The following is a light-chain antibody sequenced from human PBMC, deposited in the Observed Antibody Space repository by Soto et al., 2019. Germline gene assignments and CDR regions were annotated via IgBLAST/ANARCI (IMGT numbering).Light chain of an antibody. CDR1: QSVSSSY. CDR3: QQYGSSPRLT. CDR2: GAS. J-gene: IGKJ4*01. Sequence: EIVMTQSPATLSVSRGERATLSCRANQSVSSSYLAWYQQKPGQAPRLLIYGASSRATGIPDRFSGSGSGTDFTLTISRLEPEDFAVYYCQQYGSSPRLTFGGGTKVDIK. V-gene: IGKV3-20*01.